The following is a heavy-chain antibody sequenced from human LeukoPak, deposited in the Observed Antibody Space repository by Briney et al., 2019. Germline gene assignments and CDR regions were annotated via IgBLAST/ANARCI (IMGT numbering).Heavy chain of an antibody. CDR2: IYTSGST. CDR3: ARSPYYDFWSGYYERFDY. Sequence: SQTLSLTCTVSGGSISSGSYYWSWIRQPAGKGLEWIGRIYTSGSTNYNPSLKSRVTISADTSKNQFSLKLSSVTAADTAVYYCARSPYYDFWSGYYERFDYWGQGTLVTVSS. V-gene: IGHV4-61*02. D-gene: IGHD3-3*01. CDR1: GGSISSGSYY. J-gene: IGHJ4*02.